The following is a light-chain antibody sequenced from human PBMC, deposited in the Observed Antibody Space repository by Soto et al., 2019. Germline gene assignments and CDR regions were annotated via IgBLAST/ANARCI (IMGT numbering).Light chain of an antibody. CDR3: QQYNKSSPWT. J-gene: IGKJ1*01. V-gene: IGKV1-5*01. CDR2: DAS. Sequence: DIQMTQSPSTLSASVGDRVTISCRASQSISSCLAWYQQKPGKAPRLLIYDASTLESGVPSRFSGSESGAQFTLTISSLQPDDFATYYCQQYNKSSPWTFGQGTKVEVK. CDR1: QSISSC.